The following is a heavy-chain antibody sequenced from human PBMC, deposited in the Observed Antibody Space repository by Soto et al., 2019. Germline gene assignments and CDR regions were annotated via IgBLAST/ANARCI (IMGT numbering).Heavy chain of an antibody. CDR3: ARDSMTTVTP. J-gene: IGHJ5*02. CDR2: IYHSGST. CDR1: GYSISSGYY. D-gene: IGHD4-17*01. Sequence: SETLSLTCAVSGYSISSGYYWGWIRQPPGKGLEWIGGIYHSGSTYYNPSLKSRVTISVDTSKNQFSLKLSSVTAADTAVYYCARDSMTTVTPWGQGTLVTVSS. V-gene: IGHV4-38-2*02.